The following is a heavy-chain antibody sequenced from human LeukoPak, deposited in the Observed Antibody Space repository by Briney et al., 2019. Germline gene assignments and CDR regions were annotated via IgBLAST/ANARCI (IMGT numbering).Heavy chain of an antibody. CDR1: GFTFSSYA. Sequence: GGSLRLSCADSGFTFSSYAMSWVRRAPGKGLEWVSIISGSGGSTYYADSVKGRFTISRDNSKNTLYLQMSSLRVEDTAVYYCVKDFGGPVYYYYGLEVWGQGTTVTVSS. J-gene: IGHJ6*02. V-gene: IGHV3-23*01. CDR3: VKDFGGPVYYYYGLEV. CDR2: ISGSGGST. D-gene: IGHD3-10*01.